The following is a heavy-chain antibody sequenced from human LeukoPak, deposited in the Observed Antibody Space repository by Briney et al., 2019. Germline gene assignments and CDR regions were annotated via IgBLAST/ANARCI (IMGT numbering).Heavy chain of an antibody. V-gene: IGHV1-18*01. D-gene: IGHD6-6*01. J-gene: IGHJ4*02. CDR3: GKSRVTYTTSSALGY. CDR1: GYTFTSYG. CDR2: ISAYNGNT. Sequence: ASVKVSCKASGYTFTSYGISWVRQAPGQGLEWMGWISAYNGNTNYAQKPQGRVTMTTDTSTSTAYMELRSLRSDDTAVYYCGKSRVTYTTSSALGYWGQGTLVTVSS.